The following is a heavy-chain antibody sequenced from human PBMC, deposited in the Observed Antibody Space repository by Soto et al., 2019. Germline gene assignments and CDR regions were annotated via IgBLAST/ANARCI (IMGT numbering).Heavy chain of an antibody. CDR3: ARGRYALGV. V-gene: IGHV3-48*03. J-gene: IGHJ6*02. CDR1: GFNVGDYE. D-gene: IGHD3-9*01. CDR2: ITSGGTVF. Sequence: GESLRLSCAPSGFNVGDYEMNWVRQAPGKGLEWISMITSGGTVFYYADSVRGRFAISREDTENSLHLQMNSLRVEDTAMYYCARGRYALGVWGQGTTVTVSS.